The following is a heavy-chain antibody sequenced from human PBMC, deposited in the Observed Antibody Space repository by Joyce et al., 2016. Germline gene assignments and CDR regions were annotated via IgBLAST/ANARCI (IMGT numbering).Heavy chain of an antibody. Sequence: QITLKESGPTLVKPAQTLTLTCTFSGFSLSATAVGVGWIRQPPGKAREWLAFIYWDDDEQYNPSLRSRLTITKDTSKNQVVLIMTNMDPVDTATYYCAHGSGWLFDYWGQGTQVTVSS. CDR2: IYWDDDE. J-gene: IGHJ4*02. CDR1: GFSLSATAVG. D-gene: IGHD6-19*01. CDR3: AHGSGWLFDY. V-gene: IGHV2-5*02.